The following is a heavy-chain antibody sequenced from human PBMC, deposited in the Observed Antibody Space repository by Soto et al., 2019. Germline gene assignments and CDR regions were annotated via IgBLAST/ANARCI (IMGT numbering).Heavy chain of an antibody. J-gene: IGHJ5*02. V-gene: IGHV1-69*13. CDR2: IIPIFGTA. CDR1: GGTFSSYA. Sequence: ASVKVSCKASGGTFSSYAISWVRQAPGQGLEWMGGIIPIFGTANYAQKFQGRVTITADESTSTAYMELSSLRSEDTAVYYCAREVGATTGSWFDPWGQGTLVTVSS. CDR3: AREVGATTGSWFDP. D-gene: IGHD1-26*01.